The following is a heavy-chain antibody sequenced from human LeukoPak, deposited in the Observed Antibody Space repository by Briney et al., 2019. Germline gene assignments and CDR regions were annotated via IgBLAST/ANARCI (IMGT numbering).Heavy chain of an antibody. D-gene: IGHD6-6*01. J-gene: IGHJ4*02. Sequence: ETLSLTCTVSGGSISSYYWNWIRQPPGKGLEWIGYIYYSGSTNYNPSLKSRVTLSIDTSKNQFSVNLTSVTAADTAVYYCARGYSSSSDYFDYWGQGTLVTVSS. CDR1: GGSISSYY. CDR2: IYYSGST. V-gene: IGHV4-59*01. CDR3: ARGYSSSSDYFDY.